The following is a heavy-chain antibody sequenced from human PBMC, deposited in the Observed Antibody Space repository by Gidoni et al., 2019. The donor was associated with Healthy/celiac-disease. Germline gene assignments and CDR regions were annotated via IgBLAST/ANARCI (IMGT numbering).Heavy chain of an antibody. D-gene: IGHD5-18*01. CDR1: AFTFSSYS. Sequence: ELQLVESGGGLVKPGGSLILSCAASAFTFSSYSMNCVRQAPGKGLEWVSSISSSSSYIYNADSVKGRFTISRDNDKNSLYLQMNSLRAEDTAVYYCGSTDYGYSTDWGQGTLVTVSS. V-gene: IGHV3-21*01. CDR2: ISSSSSYI. J-gene: IGHJ4*02. CDR3: GSTDYGYSTD.